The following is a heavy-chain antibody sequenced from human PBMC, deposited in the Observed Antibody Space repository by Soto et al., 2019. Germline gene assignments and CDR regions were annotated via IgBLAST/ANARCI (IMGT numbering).Heavy chain of an antibody. CDR2: IRSEAYGWTT. Sequence: SLILSCTASGFTFGDYAMSWVRQAPGKGLECVGFIRSEAYGWTTEYAASVKGRFTISRDDSKSIAYLQMNSLRTEDTAVYYCTRAGGSGWGYHFDYWGQGTQVTVSS. V-gene: IGHV3-49*04. CDR3: TRAGGSGWGYHFDY. J-gene: IGHJ4*02. D-gene: IGHD6-19*01. CDR1: GFTFGDYA.